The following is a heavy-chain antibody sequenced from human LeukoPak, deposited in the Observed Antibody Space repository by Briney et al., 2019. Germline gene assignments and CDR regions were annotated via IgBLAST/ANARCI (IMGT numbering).Heavy chain of an antibody. J-gene: IGHJ4*02. CDR2: IDYSGST. CDR3: ATDPSLYRSSWYGNFDY. D-gene: IGHD6-13*01. V-gene: IGHV4-59*01. Sequence: PSETLSLTCTVSGVSISSYYWSWIRQPPGKGLKGSGYIDYSGSTNYNPPLKTRVTISVDTSKNQFSLKLSSVTAADTAVYYCATDPSLYRSSWYGNFDYWGQGTLVTVSS. CDR1: GVSISSYY.